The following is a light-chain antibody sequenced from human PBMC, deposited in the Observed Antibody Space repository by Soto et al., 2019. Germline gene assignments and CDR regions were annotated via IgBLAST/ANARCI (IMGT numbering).Light chain of an antibody. CDR3: QQYDDWPPYT. CDR1: QSVGSR. CDR2: GAS. V-gene: IGKV3-15*01. Sequence: EIVMTQSPATLSVSPGGSATLSCRASQSVGSRLAWYQQKPGQAPRLLIYGASTRATGIPARFSGSGSGTEFALTISSLQSEDVAVYYCQQYDDWPPYTFGQGTKLEIK. J-gene: IGKJ2*01.